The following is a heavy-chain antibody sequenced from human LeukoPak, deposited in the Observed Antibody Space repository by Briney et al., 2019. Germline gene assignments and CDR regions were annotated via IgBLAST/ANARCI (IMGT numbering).Heavy chain of an antibody. CDR3: ARDSRIQLWRPLDY. Sequence: ATVKVFCKASGYTFTGYNMHWVRHAPGQRLEWMGWINPNSGGTNYAQKFQGRVTMTRDTSISTAYMELSRLRSDDAAVYYCARDSRIQLWRPLDYWGQGTVVSVSS. J-gene: IGHJ4*02. V-gene: IGHV1-2*02. CDR2: INPNSGGT. D-gene: IGHD5-18*01. CDR1: GYTFTGYN.